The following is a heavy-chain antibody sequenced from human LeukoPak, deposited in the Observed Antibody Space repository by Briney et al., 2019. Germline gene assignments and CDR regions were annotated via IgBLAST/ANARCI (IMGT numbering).Heavy chain of an antibody. CDR1: GFSFSNYG. J-gene: IGHJ5*02. V-gene: IGHV3-48*01. Sequence: GGSLRLSCIASGFSFSNYGMHWVRQAPGKGLEWVSYISSSSSTIYYADSVKGRFTISRGNAKNSLYLQMNSLRAEDTAVYYCARPAGGTSAPNWFDPWGQGTLVTVSS. CDR2: ISSSSSTI. CDR3: ARPAGGTSAPNWFDP. D-gene: IGHD2-2*01.